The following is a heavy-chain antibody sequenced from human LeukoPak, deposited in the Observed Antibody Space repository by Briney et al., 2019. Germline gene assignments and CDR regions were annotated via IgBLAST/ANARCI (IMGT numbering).Heavy chain of an antibody. Sequence: PSETLSLTCTVSGGSISSSSHYWSWIRQPPGEGLESSASVYYSGSNYYNPSLRSRVTISVDTSKNQFSLKLSSVTAADTAVFYCVRYVVSGSEIYYFDYWGQGTLVTVSS. D-gene: IGHD3-10*01. V-gene: IGHV4-39*01. CDR3: VRYVVSGSEIYYFDY. J-gene: IGHJ4*02. CDR1: GGSISSSSHY. CDR2: VYYSGSN.